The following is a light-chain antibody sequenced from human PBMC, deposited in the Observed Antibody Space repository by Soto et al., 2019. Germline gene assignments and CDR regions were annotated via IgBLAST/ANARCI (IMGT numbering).Light chain of an antibody. J-gene: IGLJ2*01. V-gene: IGLV1-44*01. CDR2: GDN. CDR3: AAWDDSLNGPV. Sequence: QSVLSQPPSVSGTPGQRVTISCSGSNSNIGSNTVNWYQQFPGTAPKLFIYGDNRRPSGVPDRCSGSKSGTSASLAISGLQFEDEADYYCAAWDDSLNGPVFGGGTKLTVL. CDR1: NSNIGSNT.